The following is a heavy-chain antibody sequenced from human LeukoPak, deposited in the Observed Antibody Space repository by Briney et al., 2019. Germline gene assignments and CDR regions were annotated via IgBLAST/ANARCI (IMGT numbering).Heavy chain of an antibody. CDR3: ARRYCSRGSCDMGTDVLDI. J-gene: IGHJ3*02. Sequence: PGGSLRLSCAASGFDLSDYYMAWIRQAPGKGLEWVSHISGSSSNIYYIDSVKDRFTISRDNAEKSLYLQMNGLRAEDTAVYYCARRYCSRGSCDMGTDVLDIWGQGTMVTVSS. CDR1: GFDLSDYY. V-gene: IGHV3-11*01. CDR2: ISGSSSNI. D-gene: IGHD2-15*01.